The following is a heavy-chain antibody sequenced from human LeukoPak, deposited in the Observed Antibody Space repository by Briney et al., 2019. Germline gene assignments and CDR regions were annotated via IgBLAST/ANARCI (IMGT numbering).Heavy chain of an antibody. V-gene: IGHV3-48*03. CDR2: ISSSGSTI. J-gene: IGHJ3*02. CDR1: GFTFSSYE. Sequence: GGSLRLSCAASGFTFSSYEMNWVRQAPGKGLEWVSYISSSGSTIYYADSVKGRFTISRDNSKNTLYLQMNSLRAEDTAVYYCAKSHYYCSGGDALDIWGQGTMVTVYS. D-gene: IGHD3-10*01. CDR3: AKSHYYCSGGDALDI.